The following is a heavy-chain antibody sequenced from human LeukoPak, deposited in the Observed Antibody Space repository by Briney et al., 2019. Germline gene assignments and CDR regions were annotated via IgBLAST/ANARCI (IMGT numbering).Heavy chain of an antibody. CDR3: ARAAYSGSYHSDY. V-gene: IGHV4-61*01. CDR1: GGSVNSGSYY. J-gene: IGHJ4*02. Sequence: SSETLSLTCTVSGGSVNSGSYYWNWIRQPPGKGLEWIGYIYYSGSTNYNPSLKSRVTISVDTSKNQFSLKLSSVTAADTAVYYCARAAYSGSYHSDYWGQGTLATVSS. D-gene: IGHD1-26*01. CDR2: IYYSGST.